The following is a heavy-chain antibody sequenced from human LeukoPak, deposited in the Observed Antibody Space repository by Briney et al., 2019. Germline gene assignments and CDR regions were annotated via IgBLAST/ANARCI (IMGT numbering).Heavy chain of an antibody. CDR1: GFIFSNYG. CDR2: IRYDESNK. Sequence: SGGSLRLSCAASGFIFSNYGMHWVRQAPGKGLEWVAFIRYDESNKFYADSVKGRFTISRDNSKNILFLQMNSLRAEDTAVYYCATMQWLEGVYWFDPWGQGTLVTVSS. V-gene: IGHV3-30*02. CDR3: ATMQWLEGVYWFDP. D-gene: IGHD6-19*01. J-gene: IGHJ5*02.